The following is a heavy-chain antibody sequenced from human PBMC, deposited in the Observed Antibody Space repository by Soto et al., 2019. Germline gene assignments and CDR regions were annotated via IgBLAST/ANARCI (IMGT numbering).Heavy chain of an antibody. CDR3: ARDQKGTGTTDY. Sequence: TSETLSLTCTVSGASISSNTYYWAWIRQHPGKGLEWIGYIYYSGSTYYNPSLKSRVTISVDTSKNQFSLKLSSVTAADTAVYYCARDQKGTGTTDYWGQGTLVTVSS. D-gene: IGHD1-7*01. J-gene: IGHJ4*02. CDR2: IYYSGST. V-gene: IGHV4-31*03. CDR1: GASISSNTYY.